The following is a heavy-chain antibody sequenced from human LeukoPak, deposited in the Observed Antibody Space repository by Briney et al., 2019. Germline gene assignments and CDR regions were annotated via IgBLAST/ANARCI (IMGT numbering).Heavy chain of an antibody. CDR1: GYTFTSYY. J-gene: IGHJ4*02. Sequence: ASVTVSCKASGYTFTSYYMHWVRQAPGQGLEWMGIINPSGGSTSYAQKFQGRVTMTRDTSTSTVYMELSSLRSEDTAVYYCARPGVDTAWGGYYFDCWGQGTLVTVSS. CDR3: ARPGVDTAWGGYYFDC. V-gene: IGHV1-46*01. CDR2: INPSGGST. D-gene: IGHD5-18*01.